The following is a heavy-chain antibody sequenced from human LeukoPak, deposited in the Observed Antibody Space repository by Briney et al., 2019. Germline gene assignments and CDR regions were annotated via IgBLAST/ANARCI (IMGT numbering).Heavy chain of an antibody. Sequence: PGGSLRLSCAASGFTFSSYAMHWVRQAPGKGLEWVAVISYDGSNKYYADSVKGRFTISRDNSKNTLYLQMNSLRAKDTAVYYCARVHDSSGYSPRYFDYWGQGTLVTVSS. CDR3: ARVHDSSGYSPRYFDY. J-gene: IGHJ4*02. V-gene: IGHV3-30-3*01. CDR2: ISYDGSNK. CDR1: GFTFSSYA. D-gene: IGHD3-22*01.